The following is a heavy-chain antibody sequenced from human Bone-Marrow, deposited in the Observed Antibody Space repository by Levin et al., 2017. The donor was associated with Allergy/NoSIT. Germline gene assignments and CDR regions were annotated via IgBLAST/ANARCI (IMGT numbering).Heavy chain of an antibody. D-gene: IGHD2/OR15-2a*01. CDR3: AKQYCATFTCYPADH. J-gene: IGHJ4*02. CDR2: VSDSGKDE. V-gene: IGHV3-23*01. Sequence: GGSLRLSCETSGFTFRDYAMTWIRQAPGKGLEGVAGVSDSGKDEYYADSVKGRFTVSRDNSRKRLYLQMDSLTVEDTATYYCAKQYCATFTCYPADHWGQGTQVIVSS. CDR1: GFTFRDYA.